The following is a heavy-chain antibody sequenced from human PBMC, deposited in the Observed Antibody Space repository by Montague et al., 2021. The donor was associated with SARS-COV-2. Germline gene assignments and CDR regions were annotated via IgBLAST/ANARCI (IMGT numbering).Heavy chain of an antibody. CDR1: GYSFTSYW. CDR2: IYPGDSDT. V-gene: IGHV5-51*03. D-gene: IGHD3-10*01. CDR3: ARLVTMVRGVIIPRGETGY. J-gene: IGHJ4*02. Sequence: QSGAEVKTPGESLKISCKGSGYSFTSYWIGWVRQMPGKGLEWMGIIYPGDSDTRYSPSFQGQVTISADKSISTAYLQWSSLKASDTAMYYCARLVTMVRGVIIPRGETGYWGQGTLVTVSS.